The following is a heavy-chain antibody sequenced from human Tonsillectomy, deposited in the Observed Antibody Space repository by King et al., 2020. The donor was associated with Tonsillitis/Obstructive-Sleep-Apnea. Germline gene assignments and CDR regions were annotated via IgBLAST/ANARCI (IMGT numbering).Heavy chain of an antibody. Sequence: QVQLVESGSELKKPGASVKVSCKSSGYTFTSYAMNWVRQAPGQGLEWMGWINTNTGNPTYAQAFTGRFVFSLDTSVSTAYLQISSLKAEDPAVYYCAGEDIVVVPAAMRYYYYYMDVWGKGTTVTVSS. CDR1: GYTFTSYA. J-gene: IGHJ6*03. V-gene: IGHV7-4-1*02. CDR2: INTNTGNP. D-gene: IGHD2-2*01. CDR3: AGEDIVVVPAAMRYYYYYMDV.